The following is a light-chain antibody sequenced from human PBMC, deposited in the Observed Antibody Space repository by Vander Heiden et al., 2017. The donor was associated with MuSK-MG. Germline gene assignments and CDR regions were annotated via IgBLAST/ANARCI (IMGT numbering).Light chain of an antibody. Sequence: DIQMTQSPSTLSASVGDRVTITCRASQSISSWLAWYQQKPGKAPKLLISDASNLESGVPLRFSGSGSGTKFTLTISSLQPDDFATYYCQQYNTYWTFGQGTKVEIK. J-gene: IGKJ1*01. V-gene: IGKV1-5*01. CDR3: QQYNTYWT. CDR2: DAS. CDR1: QSISSW.